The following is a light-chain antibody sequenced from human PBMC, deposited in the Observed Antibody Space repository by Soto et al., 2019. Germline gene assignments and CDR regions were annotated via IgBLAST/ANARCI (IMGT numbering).Light chain of an antibody. CDR3: SSYTSSSTYV. V-gene: IGLV2-14*01. CDR1: SSDVGAYNY. J-gene: IGLJ1*01. CDR2: DVS. Sequence: QSVLTQPASVSGSTGESITISCTGTSSDVGAYNYVSWYQQDPGKAPKLMIYDVSSRPSGVSNRFSGSKSGHTASLTISGLQAEDEADYYCSSYTSSSTYVFGTGTKVTVL.